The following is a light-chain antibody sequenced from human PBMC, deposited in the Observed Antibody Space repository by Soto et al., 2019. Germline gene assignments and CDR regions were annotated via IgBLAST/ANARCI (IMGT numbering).Light chain of an antibody. Sequence: EIQMPQSPSSLSESVGVRVTITCRASQTIVKYLNWYQQRPGKAPKILRYSASSLQSGVPSRFSGSGSGTDFTLTISSLQAEDGATYYSQQSSSTPVTFGQGTRLDIK. V-gene: IGKV1-39*01. CDR3: QQSSSTPVT. CDR1: QTIVKY. CDR2: SAS. J-gene: IGKJ5*01.